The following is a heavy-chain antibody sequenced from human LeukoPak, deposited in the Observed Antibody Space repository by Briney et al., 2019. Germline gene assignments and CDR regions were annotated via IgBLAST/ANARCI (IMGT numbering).Heavy chain of an antibody. Sequence: GGSLRLSCAASGFTFSSYFWMHWVRQAPGKGLVWVSRIKSDGSSSTYADSVKGRFTISRDNAKNSLYLQMNTLRAEDTAVYYCVRDLDLGGYSSFEYWGQGTLVTVSS. CDR3: VRDLDLGGYSSFEY. CDR2: IKSDGSSS. D-gene: IGHD4-23*01. V-gene: IGHV3-74*01. CDR1: GFTFSSYFW. J-gene: IGHJ4*02.